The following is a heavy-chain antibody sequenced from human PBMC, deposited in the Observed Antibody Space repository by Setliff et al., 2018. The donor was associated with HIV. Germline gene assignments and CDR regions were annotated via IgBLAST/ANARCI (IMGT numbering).Heavy chain of an antibody. J-gene: IGHJ5*02. CDR3: ARDRGYGSGSYYADNWFDP. CDR2: INPNSGGT. CDR1: GYTFTDNF. D-gene: IGHD3-10*01. Sequence: ASVKVSCKASGYTFTDNFIHWVRQAPGQGLEWMGRINPNSGGTNYSQNFQDRITFTRDTSASTVYTEFTSLRSEDTAVYYRARDRGYGSGSYYADNWFDPWGQGTLVTVSS. V-gene: IGHV1-2*06.